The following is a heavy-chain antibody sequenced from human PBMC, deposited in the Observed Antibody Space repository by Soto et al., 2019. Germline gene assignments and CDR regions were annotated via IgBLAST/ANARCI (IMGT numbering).Heavy chain of an antibody. CDR3: ATSWNYGA. Sequence: EVQLVESGGGLVQPGGSLRLSCAASGFTFSTYSMNWVRQAPGKGLEWVSYSSSGSSTKYYADSVKGRFTISRDNAKNSLSLQMNSLRDEDTAVYYCATSWNYGAWGQGTLVTVSS. V-gene: IGHV3-48*02. D-gene: IGHD1-7*01. J-gene: IGHJ4*02. CDR1: GFTFSTYS. CDR2: SSSGSSTK.